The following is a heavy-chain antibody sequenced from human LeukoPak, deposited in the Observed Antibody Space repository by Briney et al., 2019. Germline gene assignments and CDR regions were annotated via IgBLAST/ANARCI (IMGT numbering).Heavy chain of an antibody. CDR1: GGSISSYY. CDR2: IYYSGST. Sequence: SETLSLTCTVSGGSISSYYWTWFGHPPGKGLEGIGYIYYSGSTNYNPSLKSRVTISVDTSKNQFSLKLSSVTAADTAVYYCASRNDFWSGYYYWGQGTLVTVSS. V-gene: IGHV4-59*01. CDR3: ASRNDFWSGYYY. D-gene: IGHD3-3*01. J-gene: IGHJ4*02.